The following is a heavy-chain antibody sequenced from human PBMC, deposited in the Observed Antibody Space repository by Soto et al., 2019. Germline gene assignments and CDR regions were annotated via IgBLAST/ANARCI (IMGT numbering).Heavy chain of an antibody. J-gene: IGHJ5*02. CDR1: GGSISSYY. CDR3: ARERGNWFDT. Sequence: SETLSLTCTVSGGSISSYYWSWIRQPPGKGLEWIGYIYYSGSTNYNPSLKSRVTISVDTSKNQFSLKLSSVTAADTAVYYCARERGNWFDTWGQGTMVTVSS. CDR2: IYYSGST. V-gene: IGHV4-59*01.